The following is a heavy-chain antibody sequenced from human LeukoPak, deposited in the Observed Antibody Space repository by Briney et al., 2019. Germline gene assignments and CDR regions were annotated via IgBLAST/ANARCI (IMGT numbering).Heavy chain of an antibody. CDR1: GFTFCDFA. CDR2: INSDGSST. D-gene: IGHD2-21*01. Sequence: GGSLRLSCTASGFTFCDFAMSWFRQAPGKGLVWVSRINSDGSSTTYADSVKGRFTISRDNAKNTLYLQMNSLRAEDTAVYYCARDGVEFYNWFDPWGQGTLVTVSS. CDR3: ARDGVEFYNWFDP. J-gene: IGHJ5*02. V-gene: IGHV3-74*01.